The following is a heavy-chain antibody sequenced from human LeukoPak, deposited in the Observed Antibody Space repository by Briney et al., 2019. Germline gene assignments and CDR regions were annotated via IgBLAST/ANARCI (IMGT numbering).Heavy chain of an antibody. J-gene: IGHJ4*02. CDR2: IYSGGAI. CDR3: ARGHSSGNPDPFDY. D-gene: IGHD6-19*01. Sequence: PGGSLRLSCAASGFLVSTNYMSWVRQAPGKGLEWVSVIYSGGAIHYADSVKGRFTISRDNSKNTLYLQMNNLRAEDTAMYFCARGHSSGNPDPFDYGCQGPGVIVSA. CDR1: GFLVSTNY. V-gene: IGHV3-53*01.